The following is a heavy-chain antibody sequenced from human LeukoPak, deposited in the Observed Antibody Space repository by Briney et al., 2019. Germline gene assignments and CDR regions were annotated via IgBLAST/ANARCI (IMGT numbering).Heavy chain of an antibody. CDR2: IYYSGST. J-gene: IGHJ5*02. Sequence: SETLSLTCTVSGGSISSGGYYWSWIRQHPGKGLGWIGYIYYSGSTYYNPSLKSRVTISVDTSKNQFSLKLSSVTAADTAVYYCARSSAYSSSEGTDPWGQGTLVTVSS. CDR3: ARSSAYSSSEGTDP. CDR1: GGSISSGGYY. V-gene: IGHV4-31*03. D-gene: IGHD6-13*01.